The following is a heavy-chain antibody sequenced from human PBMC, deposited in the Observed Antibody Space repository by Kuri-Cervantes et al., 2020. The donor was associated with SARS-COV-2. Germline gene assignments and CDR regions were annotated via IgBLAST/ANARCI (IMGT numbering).Heavy chain of an antibody. J-gene: IGHJ3*02. D-gene: IGHD3-10*01. V-gene: IGHV4-34*01. CDR3: AILWSDAFDI. CDR2: INHSGST. Sequence: GSLRLSCTVSGGSISSYYWSWIRQPPGKGLEWIGEINHSGSTNYNPSLKSRVTVSVDTSKNQFSLKLSSVTAADTAVYYCAILWSDAFDIWGQGTMVTVSS. CDR1: GGSISSYY.